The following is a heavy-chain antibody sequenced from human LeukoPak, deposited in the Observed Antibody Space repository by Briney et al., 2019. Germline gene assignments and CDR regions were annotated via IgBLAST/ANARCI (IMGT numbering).Heavy chain of an antibody. CDR3: TRPGRVATIWGFDP. J-gene: IGHJ5*02. CDR2: ISGSGGST. D-gene: IGHD5-12*01. Sequence: GGSLRLSCAASGFTFSSYAMSWVRQAPGKGLEWVSAISGSGGSTYYADSVKGRFTISRDNSKNTLYLQMNSLKTEDTAVYYCTRPGRVATIWGFDPWGQGTLVTVSS. V-gene: IGHV3-23*01. CDR1: GFTFSSYA.